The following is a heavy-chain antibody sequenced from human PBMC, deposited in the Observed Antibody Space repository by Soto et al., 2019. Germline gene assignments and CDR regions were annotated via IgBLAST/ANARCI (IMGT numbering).Heavy chain of an antibody. CDR3: ARAPGGGTRTGRGYYYYMDV. Sequence: GGSLRLSCAASGFTFSSNYMSWVRQAPGKGLEWVSVIYSGGSTYYADSVKGRFTISRQNSKNTLYLQMTSLGAEDTAVYYCARAPGGGTRTGRGYYYYMDVWGKGTTVTVSS. V-gene: IGHV3-53*04. CDR1: GFTFSSNY. J-gene: IGHJ6*03. CDR2: IYSGGST. D-gene: IGHD2-2*01.